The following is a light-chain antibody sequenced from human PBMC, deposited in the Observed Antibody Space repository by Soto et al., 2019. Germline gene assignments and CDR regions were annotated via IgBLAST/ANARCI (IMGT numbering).Light chain of an antibody. V-gene: IGLV4-69*01. CDR2: LNSDGSH. CDR1: SGHSSYA. J-gene: IGLJ3*02. CDR3: QTWGTGIRV. Sequence: QLVLTQSPSASASLGASVKLTCTLSSGHSSYAIAWHQQQPEKGPRYLMTLNSDGSHSKGDGIPDRFSGSSSGAERYLTISSLQSEDEADYYCQTWGTGIRVFGVGTKVTVL.